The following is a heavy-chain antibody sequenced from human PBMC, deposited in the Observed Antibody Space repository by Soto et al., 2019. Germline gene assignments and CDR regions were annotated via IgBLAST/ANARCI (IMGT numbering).Heavy chain of an antibody. CDR1: GGSINSYY. CDR3: ARDHRLEPRDYYYGMDV. CDR2: IYYSGST. Sequence: PSETLSLTCTVSGGSINSYYWSWIRQPPGKGLEWIGYIYYSGSTNYNPSLKSRVTISVDTSKNQFSLKLSSVTAADTAVYYCARDHRLEPRDYYYGMDVWGQGTTVTVSS. J-gene: IGHJ6*02. V-gene: IGHV4-59*01. D-gene: IGHD1-1*01.